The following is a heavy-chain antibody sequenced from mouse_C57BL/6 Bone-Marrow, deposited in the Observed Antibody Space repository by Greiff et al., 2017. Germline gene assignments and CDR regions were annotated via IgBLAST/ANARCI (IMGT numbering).Heavy chain of an antibody. J-gene: IGHJ2*01. Sequence: VQLQESGPELVKPGASVKISCKASGYSFTSYYIHWVKQRPGQGLEWIGWIYPGSGNTKYNEKFKGKATLTAEPSSSTAYMQLSSLTSEDSAVYYCARWGLRRVFDYWGQGTTLTVSS. V-gene: IGHV1-66*01. D-gene: IGHD2-4*01. CDR1: GYSFTSYY. CDR3: ARWGLRRVFDY. CDR2: IYPGSGNT.